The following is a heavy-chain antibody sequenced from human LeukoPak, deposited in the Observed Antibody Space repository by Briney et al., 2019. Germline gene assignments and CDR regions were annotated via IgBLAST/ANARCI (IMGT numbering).Heavy chain of an antibody. CDR1: GFTFSSYD. Sequence: GGSLRLSCAASGFTFSSYDMHWVRQATGKGLEWVSAIDTAGNTFYPGSVRGRFTISRENAKNSLYLQMNNVRAGDTAVYYCARTSRVTSVMDVWGQGTMVTVSS. CDR2: IDTAGNT. CDR3: ARTSRVTSVMDV. V-gene: IGHV3-13*04. J-gene: IGHJ3*01. D-gene: IGHD3-16*01.